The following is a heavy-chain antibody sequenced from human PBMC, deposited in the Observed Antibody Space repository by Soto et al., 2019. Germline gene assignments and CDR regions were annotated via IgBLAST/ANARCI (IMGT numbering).Heavy chain of an antibody. CDR3: VRGWRTADPRPY. Sequence: PGGSLRLSCAASGFTFSNYWMHWVRQTPGKGLVWVSRINYDGSDTTYADSVKGRFTISRDNVKNTLYLQMSSLRAEDTALYYCVRGWRTADPRPYWGQGALVTVSS. D-gene: IGHD6-13*01. CDR1: GFTFSNYW. J-gene: IGHJ4*02. CDR2: INYDGSDT. V-gene: IGHV3-74*01.